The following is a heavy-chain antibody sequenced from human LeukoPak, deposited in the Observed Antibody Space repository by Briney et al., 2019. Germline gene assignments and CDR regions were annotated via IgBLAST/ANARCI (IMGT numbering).Heavy chain of an antibody. CDR3: ASGIKPGLGEAPAY. V-gene: IGHV4-39*07. CDR2: IYYSGST. D-gene: IGHD3-10*01. Sequence: SETLSLTCTVSGGSISSSSYYWGWIRQPPGKGLEWIGSIYYSGSTYYNPSLKSRVTISVDTSKNQFSLKLSSVTAADTAVYYCASGIKPGLGEAPAYWGQGTLVTVSS. J-gene: IGHJ4*02. CDR1: GGSISSSSYY.